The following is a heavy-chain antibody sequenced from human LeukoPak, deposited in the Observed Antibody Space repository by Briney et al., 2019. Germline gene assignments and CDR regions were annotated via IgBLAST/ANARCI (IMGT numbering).Heavy chain of an antibody. D-gene: IGHD6-13*01. J-gene: IGHJ4*02. V-gene: IGHV3-23*01. Sequence: PGGSLRLSCAASGFTFSSYGMSWVRQAPGKGLEWVSAISGSGGSTYYADSVKGRFTISRDNSKNTLYLQMNSLRAKDTAVYYCARGVIAAGGNDFDYWGQGTLVTVSS. CDR2: ISGSGGST. CDR3: ARGVIAAGGNDFDY. CDR1: GFTFSSYG.